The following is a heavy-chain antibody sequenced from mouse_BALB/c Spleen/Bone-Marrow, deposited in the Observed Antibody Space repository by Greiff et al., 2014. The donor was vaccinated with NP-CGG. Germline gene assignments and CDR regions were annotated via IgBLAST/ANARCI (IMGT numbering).Heavy chain of an antibody. J-gene: IGHJ2*01. CDR1: GFDFSKKW. CDR3: ARRGDYGIFAY. V-gene: IGHV4-1*02. Sequence: EVKLVESGGGLVQPGGSLKLSCAASGFDFSKKWMSWVRQAPGKGLEWIGEINPESSTINYTPSLKDKFIISRDNAKNTLYLQMNKVRSEDTALYYCARRGDYGIFAYWGQGTILTVSS. CDR2: INPESSTI. D-gene: IGHD2-13*01.